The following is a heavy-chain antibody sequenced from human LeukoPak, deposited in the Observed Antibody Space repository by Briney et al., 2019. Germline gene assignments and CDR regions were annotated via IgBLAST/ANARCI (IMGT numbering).Heavy chain of an antibody. CDR2: IYYSGDS. V-gene: IGHV4-39*01. CDR1: GGSISSSSYY. Sequence: PSETLSLTCTVSGGSISSSSYYWGWIRQPPGKGLEWIGTIYYSGDSYYNPSLKSRASISVDTSKNRFSLNLNSVTAADTAVYFCARHENIIMVPTAHAFDYWGQGALVTVSS. D-gene: IGHD2/OR15-2a*01. CDR3: ARHENIIMVPTAHAFDY. J-gene: IGHJ4*02.